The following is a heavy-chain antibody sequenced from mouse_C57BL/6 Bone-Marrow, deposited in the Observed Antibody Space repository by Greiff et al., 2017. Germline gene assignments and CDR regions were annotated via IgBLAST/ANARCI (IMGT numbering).Heavy chain of an antibody. Sequence: VQLQQSGPELVKPGASVKMSCKASGYTFTDYNMHWVKQSHGKSLEWIGYINPNNGGTSYNQKLKGKATLTVHNSYSTAYMELRSLTSVDSAVYYCANDLLWLRLYYYAMDYWGQGTSVTVSS. CDR3: ANDLLWLRLYYYAMDY. D-gene: IGHD2-2*01. CDR1: GYTFTDYN. J-gene: IGHJ4*01. CDR2: INPNNGGT. V-gene: IGHV1-22*01.